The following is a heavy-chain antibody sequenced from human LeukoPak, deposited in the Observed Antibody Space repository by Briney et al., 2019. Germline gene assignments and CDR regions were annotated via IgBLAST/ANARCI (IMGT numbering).Heavy chain of an antibody. D-gene: IGHD1-26*01. CDR3: ARERADGSYFGY. CDR1: GYTFTSYG. J-gene: IGHJ4*02. V-gene: IGHV1-18*01. CDR2: ISAYNGNT. Sequence: ASVKASCKASGYTFTSYGISWVRQAPGQGLEWMGWISAYNGNTNYAQKLQGRVTMTTDTSTSTAYMELRSLRSDDTAVYYCARERADGSYFGYWGQGTLVTVSS.